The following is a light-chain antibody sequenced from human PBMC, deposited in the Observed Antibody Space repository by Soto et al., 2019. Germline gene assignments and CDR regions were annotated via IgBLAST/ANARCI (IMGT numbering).Light chain of an antibody. Sequence: EIVMTQSPATLSVSPGERATLSCRASQSVSSNLAWYQQKPGQAPRLLIYGASTRATGIPARFSGSGSGTEFTLTISSLQSEEGAVYYCQQYHNWPPWTFGQGTKV. CDR2: GAS. J-gene: IGKJ1*01. V-gene: IGKV3-15*01. CDR3: QQYHNWPPWT. CDR1: QSVSSN.